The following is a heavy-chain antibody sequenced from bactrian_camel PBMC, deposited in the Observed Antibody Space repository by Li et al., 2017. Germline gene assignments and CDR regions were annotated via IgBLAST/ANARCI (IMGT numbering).Heavy chain of an antibody. CDR2: SYTGGSAT. CDR1: GYTYSANC. V-gene: IGHV3S1*01. J-gene: IGHJ4*01. Sequence: HVQLVESGGGSVQAGGSLNLSCTASGYTYSANCLGWFRQAPGKEREAVAASYTGGSATFYADSVKGRFTISRDRASNILYLQMNTLKPEDTAMYYCAADEDLYGLVDSWHESEEYKYWGPGTQVTVS. CDR3: AADEDLYGLVDSWHESEEYKY. D-gene: IGHD7*01.